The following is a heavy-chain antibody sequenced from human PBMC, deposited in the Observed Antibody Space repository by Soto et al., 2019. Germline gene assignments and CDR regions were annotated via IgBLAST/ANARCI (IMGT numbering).Heavy chain of an antibody. CDR2: IKRDGSET. CDR3: ARDGYNYEPAFDY. D-gene: IGHD5-12*01. Sequence: GGSLRLSCAASGFIFSPYWMSWVRQAPGKGLEWVANIKRDGSETHYVDSVKGRFTISRDNAKNSLYLQMNSLRAEDTAVYYCARDGYNYEPAFDYWGQGTLVTVSS. CDR1: GFIFSPYW. J-gene: IGHJ4*02. V-gene: IGHV3-7*03.